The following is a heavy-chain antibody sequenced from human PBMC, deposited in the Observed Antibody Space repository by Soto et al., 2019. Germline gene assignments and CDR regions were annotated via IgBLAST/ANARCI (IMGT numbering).Heavy chain of an antibody. CDR2: VTNSGGSK. CDR1: GFTFSIYA. CDR3: ARDHAGFSITSMDPGRGFAY. V-gene: IGHV3-23*01. D-gene: IGHD3-10*01. J-gene: IGHJ4*02. Sequence: GGSLRHSCAASGFTFSIYAISWGRQAPGKGLEWVSIVTNSGGSKYYADSVKGRFTISRDNSKNTLYLKMNSLRAEDTAVYYCARDHAGFSITSMDPGRGFAYWGQGTLVTGSS.